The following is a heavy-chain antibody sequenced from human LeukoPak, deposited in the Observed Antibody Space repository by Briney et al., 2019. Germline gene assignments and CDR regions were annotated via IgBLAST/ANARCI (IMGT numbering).Heavy chain of an antibody. Sequence: GGSLRLSCAASGFTFSDYYMSWIHQAPGKGLEWVSYISSSGSTIYYADSVKGRFTIPRDNAKNSLYLQMNSLRAEDTAVYYCARATTVVTPFDYWGQGTLVTVSS. V-gene: IGHV3-11*01. CDR1: GFTFSDYY. CDR3: ARATTVVTPFDY. J-gene: IGHJ4*02. D-gene: IGHD4-23*01. CDR2: ISSSGSTI.